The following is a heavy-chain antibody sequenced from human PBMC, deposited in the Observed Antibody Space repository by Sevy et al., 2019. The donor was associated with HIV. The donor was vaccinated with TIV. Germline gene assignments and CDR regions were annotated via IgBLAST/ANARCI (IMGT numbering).Heavy chain of an antibody. V-gene: IGHV3-48*02. J-gene: IGHJ4*02. CDR3: ARVPPYYDSNVSDF. CDR1: GFTFSSHS. D-gene: IGHD3-22*01. CDR2: ISGTGNTI. Sequence: GGSLRLSCAASGFTFSSHSMNWVRQTPGKGLEWISYISGTGNTIYYADSVKGRFNISRDNARNSLYLQLKSQGDEDTAIYYCARVPPYYDSNVSDFWGQGSLVTVSS.